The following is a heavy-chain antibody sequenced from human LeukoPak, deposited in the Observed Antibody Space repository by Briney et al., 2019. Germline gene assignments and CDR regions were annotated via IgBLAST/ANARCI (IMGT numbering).Heavy chain of an antibody. Sequence: ASETLSLTCAVYGGSFSGYYWSWIRQPPGKGLEWIGEINHSGSTNYNPSLKSRVTISVDTSKNQFSLKLSSVTAADTAVYYCASRIAAAHPWFDPWGQGTLVTVSS. V-gene: IGHV4-34*01. J-gene: IGHJ5*02. D-gene: IGHD6-13*01. CDR2: INHSGST. CDR3: ASRIAAAHPWFDP. CDR1: GGSFSGYY.